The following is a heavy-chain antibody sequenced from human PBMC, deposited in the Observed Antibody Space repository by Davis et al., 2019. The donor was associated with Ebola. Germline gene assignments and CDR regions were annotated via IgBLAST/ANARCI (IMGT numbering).Heavy chain of an antibody. V-gene: IGHV4-4*02. J-gene: IGHJ4*02. Sequence: SETLSLTCDVSGGSISSSHWCTWVRQSPGKRLEWIGEIYHSGSTNYNPSLKSRVTMSVEKSTNRFSLGLTPVIGADTAVYYCARGQDASFDYWGQGAPVTVYS. CDR3: ARGQDASFDY. CDR1: GGSISSSHW. CDR2: IYHSGST. D-gene: IGHD5-24*01.